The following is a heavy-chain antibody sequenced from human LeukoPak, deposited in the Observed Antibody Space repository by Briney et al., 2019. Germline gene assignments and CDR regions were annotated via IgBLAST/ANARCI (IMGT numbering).Heavy chain of an antibody. Sequence: PGGSLRLTCAGSGITFSGYWMHWVRQAPGKGLEWVSRISSDGGSTNYADSVKGRFTISRDDSKNTLFLQMNSLRAEDTAVYYCAREDYYFDSSGTHYFDYWGQGTLVTVSS. CDR2: ISSDGGST. CDR3: AREDYYFDSSGTHYFDY. D-gene: IGHD3-22*01. V-gene: IGHV3-74*01. CDR1: GITFSGYW. J-gene: IGHJ4*02.